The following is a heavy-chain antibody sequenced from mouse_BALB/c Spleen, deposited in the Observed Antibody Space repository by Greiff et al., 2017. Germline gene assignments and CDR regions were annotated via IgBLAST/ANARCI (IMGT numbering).Heavy chain of an antibody. CDR2: ISSGGSYT. D-gene: IGHD2-3*01. Sequence: EVKVVESGGGLVKPGGSLKLSCAASGFTFSSYTMSWVRQTPEKRLEWVATISSGGSYTYYPDSVKGRFTISRDNAKNTLYLQMSSLKSEDTAMYYCTRDRDGYLAWFAYWGQGTLVTVSA. V-gene: IGHV5-6-4*01. CDR1: GFTFSSYT. CDR3: TRDRDGYLAWFAY. J-gene: IGHJ3*01.